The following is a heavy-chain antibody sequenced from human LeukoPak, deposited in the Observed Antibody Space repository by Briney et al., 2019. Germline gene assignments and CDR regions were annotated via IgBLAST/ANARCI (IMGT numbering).Heavy chain of an antibody. CDR3: AKLRFSIVSTMHYLDY. J-gene: IGHJ4*02. D-gene: IGHD5/OR15-5a*01. Sequence: GGSLRLSCAASGFTFDSYALSWVRQAPGKGLEWVSSIAASRDTSYYADSVKGRFTISRDNSKNTFYLQMNSLRAGDTAVYYCAKLRFSIVSTMHYLDYWGQGALVTVSS. CDR1: GFTFDSYA. V-gene: IGHV3-23*01. CDR2: IAASRDTS.